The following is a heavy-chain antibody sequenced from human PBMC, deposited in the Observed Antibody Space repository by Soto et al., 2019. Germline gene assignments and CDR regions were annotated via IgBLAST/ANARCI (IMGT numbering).Heavy chain of an antibody. Sequence: PSETLSLTCTVSGGSISSYYWSWIRQPPGKGLEWIGYIYYSGSTNYDPSLKSRVTISVDTSKNQFSLKLSSVTAADTAVYYCAREVHYYDSSGYYLRWFDPWGQGTLVTV. V-gene: IGHV4-59*01. CDR3: AREVHYYDSSGYYLRWFDP. J-gene: IGHJ5*02. CDR1: GGSISSYY. CDR2: IYYSGST. D-gene: IGHD3-22*01.